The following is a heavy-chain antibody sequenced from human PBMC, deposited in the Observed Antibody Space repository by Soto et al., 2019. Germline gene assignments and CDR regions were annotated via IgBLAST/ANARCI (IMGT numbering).Heavy chain of an antibody. CDR2: ISSSSSYT. Sequence: GSLRLSCAASGFTFSDYYMSWIRQAPGKGLEWVSYISSSSSYTNYADSVQGRFTISRDNAKNSLYLQMNSPRDEDTAVYYCARDPCYGSASYCPTPFFYCMDVWGQGTTVTVSS. V-gene: IGHV3-11*06. CDR1: GFTFSDYY. D-gene: IGHD3-10*01. CDR3: ARDPCYGSASYCPTPFFYCMDV. J-gene: IGHJ6*02.